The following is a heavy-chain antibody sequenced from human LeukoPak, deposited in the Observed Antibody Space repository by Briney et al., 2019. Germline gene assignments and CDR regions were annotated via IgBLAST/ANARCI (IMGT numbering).Heavy chain of an antibody. J-gene: IGHJ3*02. D-gene: IGHD2-15*01. CDR1: GFTLGSNA. CDR3: ATRGYCSGGSCYWVDAFDI. V-gene: IGHV3-23*01. CDR2: IRRGVGST. Sequence: GGSLRLSCAASGFTLGSNALSWVRQPQGRGLEWVSSIRRGVGSTYYADSVKGRFTISRDNSKNTLYLQMNSLRAEDTAVYYCATRGYCSGGSCYWVDAFDIWGQGTMVTVSS.